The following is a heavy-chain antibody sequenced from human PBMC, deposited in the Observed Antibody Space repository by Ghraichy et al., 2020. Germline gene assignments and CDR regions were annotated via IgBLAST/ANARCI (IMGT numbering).Heavy chain of an antibody. CDR3: AKESIAASFYFDY. CDR2: ISGSGGST. Sequence: LSLTCAASGFTFSNHAMSWVHQAPGKGLEWVSAISGSGGSTYYADSVKGRFTISRDNSKNTLYLQMNSLRAEDTAVYYCAKESIAASFYFDYWGQGTLVTVSS. J-gene: IGHJ4*02. D-gene: IGHD6-13*01. V-gene: IGHV3-23*01. CDR1: GFTFSNHA.